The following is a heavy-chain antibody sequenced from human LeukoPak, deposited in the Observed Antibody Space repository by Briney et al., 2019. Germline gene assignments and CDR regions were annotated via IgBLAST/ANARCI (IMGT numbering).Heavy chain of an antibody. V-gene: IGHV3-48*01. CDR1: GFTFSSYS. CDR3: ATRVDTAMAYYY. Sequence: GSLRLSCAASGFTFSSYSMNWVRQAPGKGLEWVSYISSSSTIYYANSVKGRFTISRDNAKNSLYLQMNSLRAEDTAVYYCATRVDTAMAYYYWGQGTLVTVSS. D-gene: IGHD5-18*01. CDR2: ISSSSTI. J-gene: IGHJ4*02.